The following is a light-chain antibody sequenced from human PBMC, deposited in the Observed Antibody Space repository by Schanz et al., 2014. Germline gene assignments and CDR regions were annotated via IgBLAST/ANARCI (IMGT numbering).Light chain of an antibody. J-gene: IGLJ3*02. CDR2: SND. CDR1: RSNIGSNS. Sequence: QSVLAQPPSASETPGQRISISCSGGRSNIGSNSVNWHQQLPGTAPKLLIYSNDRRPSGVPDRFSASKSGTSASLAISGLQFEDEADYYCAGWDASLNGWVFGGGTKLTVL. V-gene: IGLV1-44*01. CDR3: AGWDASLNGWV.